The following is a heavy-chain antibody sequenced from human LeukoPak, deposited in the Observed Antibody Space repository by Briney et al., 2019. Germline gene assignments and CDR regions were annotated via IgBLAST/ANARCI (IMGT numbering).Heavy chain of an antibody. CDR2: IYYSGST. V-gene: IGHV4-59*08. Sequence: PSETLSLTCTVSGGSINNYYWSWIRQPPGKGLEWIGYIYYSGSTNYNPSLKSRVTISVDTSKNQFSLKLSSVTAADTAVYYCASYYYDSSGPDAFDIWGQGTMVTVSS. D-gene: IGHD3-22*01. CDR3: ASYYYDSSGPDAFDI. J-gene: IGHJ3*02. CDR1: GGSINNYY.